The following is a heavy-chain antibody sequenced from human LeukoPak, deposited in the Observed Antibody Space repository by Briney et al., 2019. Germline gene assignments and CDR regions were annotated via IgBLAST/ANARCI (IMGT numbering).Heavy chain of an antibody. CDR1: GFTFSSYA. CDR3: ARDPAAGNYYYMDV. D-gene: IGHD6-13*01. J-gene: IGHJ6*03. V-gene: IGHV3-30*01. Sequence: PGGSLRLSCAASGFTFSSYAMHWVCQAPGKGLEWVAVISYDGSNKYYADSVKGRFTISRDNSKNTLYLQMNSLRAEDTAVYYCARDPAAGNYYYMDVWGKGTTVTVSS. CDR2: ISYDGSNK.